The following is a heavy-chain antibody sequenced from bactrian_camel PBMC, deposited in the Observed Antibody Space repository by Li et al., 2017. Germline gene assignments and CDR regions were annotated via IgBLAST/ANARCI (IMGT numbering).Heavy chain of an antibody. CDR1: GFTFSSYY. CDR3: IKNSLDY. J-gene: IGHJ4*01. CDR2: ISNSGGST. V-gene: IGHV3S40*01. Sequence: DVQLVESGGDLVQPGGSLRLSCAASGFTFSSYYMSWVRQAPGKGLEWVSTISNSGGSTYYADSVKGRFTISRDNAKNTLYLQLNSLKTEDTAMYYCIKNSLDYWGQGTQVTVS.